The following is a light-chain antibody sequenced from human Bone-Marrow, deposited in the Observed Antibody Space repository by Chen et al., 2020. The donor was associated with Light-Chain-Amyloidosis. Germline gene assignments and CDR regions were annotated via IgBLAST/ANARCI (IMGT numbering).Light chain of an antibody. CDR2: DDS. CDR1: NIGSTS. CDR3: RGWDRGGDRRE. Sequence: SYVLTQPSSVSVAPGQTATIACGGNNIGSTSVHWYQQTPGQAPLLVVYDDSGRPSGIPERLAGTTSGNAATLTISRVEGGDEAGYYCRGWDRGGDRREFGGGTKLTVL. V-gene: IGLV3-21*02. J-gene: IGLJ3*02.